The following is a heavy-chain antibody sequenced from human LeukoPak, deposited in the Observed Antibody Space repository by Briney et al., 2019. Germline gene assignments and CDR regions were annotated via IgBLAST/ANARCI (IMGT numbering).Heavy chain of an antibody. CDR1: GYSISSGYY. Sequence: SETLSLTCGVSGYSISSGYYWGWIRQSPGKGLEWIGSIYHTGNTNYNPSLKSRGTISVDTSKNQFSLRLTSVTAADTAVYYCARDGEVVTAIIRFFDYWGQGTLVTVSS. D-gene: IGHD2-21*02. CDR3: ARDGEVVTAIIRFFDY. CDR2: IYHTGNT. J-gene: IGHJ4*02. V-gene: IGHV4-38-2*02.